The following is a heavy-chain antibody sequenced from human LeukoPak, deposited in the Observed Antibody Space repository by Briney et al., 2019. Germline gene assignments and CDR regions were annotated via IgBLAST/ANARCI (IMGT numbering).Heavy chain of an antibody. CDR1: GFTFSSYW. CDR2: INSDGSST. V-gene: IGHV3-74*01. J-gene: IGHJ4*02. CDR3: ASAYQ. D-gene: IGHD2-2*01. Sequence: GGSLRLSCAAPGFTFSSYWVDSVRQAPGKGLVWVSRINSDGSSTSYADSVKGRFTISRDNAKNTLYLQMNSLRAEDTAVYYCASAYQWGQGTLVTVSS.